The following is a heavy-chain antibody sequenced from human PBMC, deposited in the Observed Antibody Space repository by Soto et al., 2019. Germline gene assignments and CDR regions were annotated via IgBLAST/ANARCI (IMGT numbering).Heavy chain of an antibody. V-gene: IGHV2-5*02. CDR3: ARTDSSAWNNWFDP. CDR2: IYWDDDK. CDR1: GFSLSTRGVG. Sequence: QITLKESGPTLVKPTQTLTLTCTFSGFSLSTRGVGVGWIRQPPGKALECLALIYWDDDKRYSPSLKSRLTIHKDPSKNQVVLTMTNLDPVDTATYYRARTDSSAWNNWFDPWGQGTLVTVSS. J-gene: IGHJ5*02. D-gene: IGHD6-19*01.